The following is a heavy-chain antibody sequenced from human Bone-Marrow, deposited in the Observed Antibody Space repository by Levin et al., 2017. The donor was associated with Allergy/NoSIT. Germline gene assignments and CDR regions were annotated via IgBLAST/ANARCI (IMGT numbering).Heavy chain of an antibody. Sequence: GGSLRLSCVASGFTFGDFAMHWVRQAPGKGLEWVAGISWNSGRIDYADSVRGRFTIARDNAKNSLYLQMNSLRVEDTALYYCARDLRGSSSFFQHLWGSYGAAAAQGAYHNAVDVWGQGTTVTVSS. J-gene: IGHJ6*02. D-gene: IGHD3-16*01. V-gene: IGHV3-9*01. CDR2: ISWNSGRI. CDR3: ARDLRGSSSFFQHLWGSYGAAAAQGAYHNAVDV. CDR1: GFTFGDFA.